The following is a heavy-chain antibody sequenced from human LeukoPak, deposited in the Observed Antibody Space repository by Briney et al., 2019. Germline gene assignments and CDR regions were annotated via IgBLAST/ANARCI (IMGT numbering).Heavy chain of an antibody. D-gene: IGHD3-10*01. V-gene: IGHV3-23*01. J-gene: IGHJ4*02. Sequence: GGSLRLSCAASGFTFSRNGMTWVRQAPGKGLEWVSAISGSGGNTYYADSVKGRFTISRDDPHNTLYLQMNSLIAEDTAVYFCARGGVDYYGSGTYYLMYYFDYWGQGALVTVSS. CDR3: ARGGVDYYGSGTYYLMYYFDY. CDR1: GFTFSRNG. CDR2: ISGSGGNT.